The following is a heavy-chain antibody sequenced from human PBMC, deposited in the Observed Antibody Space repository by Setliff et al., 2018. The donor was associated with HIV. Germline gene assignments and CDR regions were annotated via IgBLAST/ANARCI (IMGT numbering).Heavy chain of an antibody. D-gene: IGHD3-10*01. V-gene: IGHV4-38-2*01. CDR3: ARGRFHRLHRPYSGSGSLGIQYFDY. CDR1: GYSISGGYY. Sequence: LSLTCAVSGYSISGGYYWGWIRQPPGKGLEWIGSIYHSESTYYNPSLKSRVTISVDTSKSQFSLRLNSVTATDTALYYCARGRFHRLHRPYSGSGSLGIQYFDYWGQGTLVTVSS. CDR2: IYHSEST. J-gene: IGHJ4*02.